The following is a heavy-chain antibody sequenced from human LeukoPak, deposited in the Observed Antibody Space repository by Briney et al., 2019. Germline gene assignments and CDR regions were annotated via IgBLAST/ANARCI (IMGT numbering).Heavy chain of an antibody. CDR1: GGSISSYY. Sequence: SETLSLTCTVSGGSISSYYWSWIRQPPGKGLEWIGYIYYSGSTNYNPSLKSRVTISVDTSKNQFSLKLSSVTAADTAVYYCARVGTDPLQTLDYWGQGTLVTVSS. V-gene: IGHV4-59*01. J-gene: IGHJ4*02. CDR2: IYYSGST. CDR3: ARVGTDPLQTLDY. D-gene: IGHD3/OR15-3a*01.